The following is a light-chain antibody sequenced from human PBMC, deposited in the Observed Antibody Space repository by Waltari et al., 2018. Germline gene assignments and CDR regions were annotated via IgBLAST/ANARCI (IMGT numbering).Light chain of an antibody. Sequence: QSVLTQPPSASGAPGQSVTISCSGGASNICGHLVNWYQQPPGKAPKLLLYRSDLRPSGVPDRFSGSKSGTSASLAISGLQSEDEADYFCASWDDSLNGHWVFGGGTKVTVL. V-gene: IGLV1-44*01. CDR1: ASNICGHL. J-gene: IGLJ3*02. CDR2: RSD. CDR3: ASWDDSLNGHWV.